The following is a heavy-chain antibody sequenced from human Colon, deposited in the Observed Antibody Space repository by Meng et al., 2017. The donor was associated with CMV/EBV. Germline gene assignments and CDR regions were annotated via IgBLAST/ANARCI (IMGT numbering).Heavy chain of an antibody. Sequence: GGSLRLSCAASGFTFSAYGMHWVRQAPGKGPEWVSYIQTDGSFQFYLNSVKGRFTISRDNSKSTLYLQMNGVRAEDTAVYYCAKCEWLSSHWFDPWGQGTLVTVSS. CDR2: IQTDGSFQ. V-gene: IGHV3-30*02. J-gene: IGHJ5*02. D-gene: IGHD3-3*01. CDR3: AKCEWLSSHWFDP. CDR1: GFTFSAYG.